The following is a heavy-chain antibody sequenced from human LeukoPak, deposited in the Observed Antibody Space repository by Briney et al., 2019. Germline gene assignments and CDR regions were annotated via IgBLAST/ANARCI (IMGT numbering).Heavy chain of an antibody. CDR1: GFTFSSYD. CDR3: AKDPQQLVFSNFFGF. V-gene: IGHV3-30*18. J-gene: IGHJ4*02. Sequence: GRSLRLSCAASGFTFSSYDMYWVRQAPGKGLEWVAGITYDGSDKYYADSVKGRFTISRDNSKNTLCLQMNSLRAEDSAVYYCAKDPQQLVFSNFFGFWGQGTLVTVSS. D-gene: IGHD6-13*01. CDR2: ITYDGSDK.